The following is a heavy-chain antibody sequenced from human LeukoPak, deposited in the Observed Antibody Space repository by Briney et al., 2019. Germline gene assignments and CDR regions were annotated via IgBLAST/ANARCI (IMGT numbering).Heavy chain of an antibody. CDR1: GGTFSSYA. CDR3: KRVYYYYGMDV. CDR2: IIPILGTA. V-gene: IGHV1-69*04. J-gene: IGHJ6*02. Sequence: SVKVSCKASGGTFSSYAISWVRQAPGQGLEWMGRIIPILGTANYAQKFQGRVTITADKSTSTAYMELSSLRSEDTAVYYCKRVYYYYGMDVWGQGTTVTVSS.